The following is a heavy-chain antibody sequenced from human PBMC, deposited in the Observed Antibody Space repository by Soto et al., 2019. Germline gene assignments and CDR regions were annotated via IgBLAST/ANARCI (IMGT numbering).Heavy chain of an antibody. Sequence: GGSLRLSCAASGFTFSSYAMSWVRQAPGKGLEWVSAISGSGGSTYYADSVKGRFTISRDNSKNTLYLQMNSLRAEDTAVYYCAKERLTITPPNVIIRPDGVFDYWGQGTLVTVSS. CDR1: GFTFSSYA. J-gene: IGHJ4*02. D-gene: IGHD1-20*01. CDR2: ISGSGGST. CDR3: AKERLTITPPNVIIRPDGVFDY. V-gene: IGHV3-23*01.